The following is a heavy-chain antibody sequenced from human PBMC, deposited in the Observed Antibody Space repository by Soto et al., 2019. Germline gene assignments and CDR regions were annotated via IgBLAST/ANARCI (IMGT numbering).Heavy chain of an antibody. CDR3: AKNNYYGSGSYYTGRYYFDY. CDR1: GFTFSSYG. CDR2: ISYDGSNK. V-gene: IGHV3-30*18. J-gene: IGHJ4*02. D-gene: IGHD3-10*01. Sequence: HGGSLRLSCAASGFTFSSYGMHWVRQAPGKGLEWVAVISYDGSNKYYADSVKGRFTISRDNSKNTLYLQMNSLRAEDTAVYYCAKNNYYGSGSYYTGRYYFDYWGQGTLVTVSS.